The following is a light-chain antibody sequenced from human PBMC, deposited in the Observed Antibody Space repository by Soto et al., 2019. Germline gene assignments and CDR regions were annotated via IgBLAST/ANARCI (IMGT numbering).Light chain of an antibody. CDR1: QGIRND. V-gene: IGKV1-17*01. CDR2: AAS. J-gene: IGKJ4*01. Sequence: GDRVTITCRASQGIRNDVGWYQKKPGKAPKRLIYAASSLQSGVPSRFSGSGSGTEFTRTISRLQPEEFETYYGLQHNSYPLTVGGGTKVDIK. CDR3: LQHNSYPLT.